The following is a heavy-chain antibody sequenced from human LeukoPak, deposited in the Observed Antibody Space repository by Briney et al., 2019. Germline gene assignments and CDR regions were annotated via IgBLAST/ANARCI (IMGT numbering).Heavy chain of an antibody. V-gene: IGHV4-61*02. Sequence: SQTLSLTCTVSGGSISSSIYYWSWIRQPAGEALEWIGRIYISGITNYNPSLKSRVTISVDTSKNQFSLRLSSVTAADTAVYYCARDLLRTGWFDPWGQGTLVTVSS. J-gene: IGHJ5*02. CDR1: GGSISSSIYY. CDR3: ARDLLRTGWFDP. CDR2: IYISGIT. D-gene: IGHD3-16*01.